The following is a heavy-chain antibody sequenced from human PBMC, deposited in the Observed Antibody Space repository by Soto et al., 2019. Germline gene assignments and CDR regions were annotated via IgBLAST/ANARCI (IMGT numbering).Heavy chain of an antibody. J-gene: IGHJ4*02. CDR2: IYYGGST. D-gene: IGHD3-10*01. CDR1: GASVSSYY. CDR3: ARYYYGSGSYYFDY. V-gene: IGHV4-59*02. Sequence: SETLSLTCSVSGASVSSYYYTWIRQTPGKGLEWIGYIYYGGSTNYNPSLKSRVTISVDTSKNQFSLKLSSVTAADTAVYYCARYYYGSGSYYFDYWGQGTLVTVSS.